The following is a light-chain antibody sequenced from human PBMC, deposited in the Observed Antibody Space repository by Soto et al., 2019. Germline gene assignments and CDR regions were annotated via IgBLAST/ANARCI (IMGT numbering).Light chain of an antibody. Sequence: ALTQPRSVSGSPGQSVTISCTGTSSDVNDYKFVSWYQQHPGKAPKLMIFDVSERPSGVPDRFSASKSGNTASLSISGLQAEDEADYSCCSYAGTYSYVFGSGTKVTVL. J-gene: IGLJ1*01. CDR1: SSDVNDYKF. CDR2: DVS. V-gene: IGLV2-11*01. CDR3: CSYAGTYSYV.